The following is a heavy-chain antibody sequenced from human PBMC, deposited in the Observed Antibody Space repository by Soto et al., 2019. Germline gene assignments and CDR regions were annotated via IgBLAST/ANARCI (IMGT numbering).Heavy chain of an antibody. Sequence: PGGSLRLSCAASGFTFSDYWMSWVRQAPGKGPEWVANIKFDGSEKQYVDSVKGRFSISRDNSKSTVYLELNNLSAEDTAVYHCAKNQGVELVPLATVDWFDPWGQGSVVTVSS. V-gene: IGHV3-7*03. CDR1: GFTFSDYW. CDR3: AKNQGVELVPLATVDWFDP. J-gene: IGHJ5*02. D-gene: IGHD1-26*01. CDR2: IKFDGSEK.